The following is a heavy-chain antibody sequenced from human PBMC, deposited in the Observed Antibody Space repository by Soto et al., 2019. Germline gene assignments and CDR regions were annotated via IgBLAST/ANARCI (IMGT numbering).Heavy chain of an antibody. Sequence: SETLSLTCAVYGGSFSGYYWTWIRQSPEKGLEWIGEVNHSGTTYYNPSLKTRVTISVHTPKNQFSLKMSSVTAADTAVYYCARGIGYCSSINCYSSRRLRFDSWGQGTLVTVSS. CDR1: GGSFSGYY. V-gene: IGHV4-34*01. CDR3: ARGIGYCSSINCYSSRRLRFDS. J-gene: IGHJ4*02. CDR2: VNHSGTT. D-gene: IGHD2-2*01.